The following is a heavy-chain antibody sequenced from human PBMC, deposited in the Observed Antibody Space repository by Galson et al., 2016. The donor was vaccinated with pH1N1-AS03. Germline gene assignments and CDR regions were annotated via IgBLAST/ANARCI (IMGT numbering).Heavy chain of an antibody. CDR3: ARAPVVAGAPDYNYGMDV. J-gene: IGHJ6*02. CDR1: GFTFSTNW. V-gene: IGHV3-7*01. Sequence: SLRLSCAASGFTFSTNWMSWVRQAPGKGLEWVANINQDGSKQYYVDSVKGRFTISRDNAKKSLYLQMNSLRAEDTAVYYCARAPVVAGAPDYNYGMDVWGQWTTVTVSS. D-gene: IGHD2-2*01. CDR2: INQDGSKQ.